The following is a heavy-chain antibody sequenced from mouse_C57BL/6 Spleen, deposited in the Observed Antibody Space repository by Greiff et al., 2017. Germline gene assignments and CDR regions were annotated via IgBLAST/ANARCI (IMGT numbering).Heavy chain of an antibody. D-gene: IGHD1-1*01. Sequence: QVQLQQSGPELVKPGASVKISCKASGYAFSSSWMNWVKQRPGKGLEWIGRIYPGDGDTNYNGKFKGKATLTADKSSSTADMQLSSLTSEDSAVYFCARAYYGSSLYFDYGGQGTTLTVSS. CDR3: ARAYYGSSLYFDY. CDR1: GYAFSSSW. V-gene: IGHV1-82*01. CDR2: IYPGDGDT. J-gene: IGHJ2*01.